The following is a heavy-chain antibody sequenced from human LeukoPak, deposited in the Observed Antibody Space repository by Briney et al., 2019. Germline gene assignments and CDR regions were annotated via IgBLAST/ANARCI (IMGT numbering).Heavy chain of an antibody. CDR1: GFTFSTYA. V-gene: IGHV3-23*01. D-gene: IGHD3-22*01. CDR3: AKGLKRRITMIVVVTRPEYFQH. CDR2: ISGSGGST. Sequence: GGSLRLSCAASGFTFSTYAVNWVRQAPGKGLEWVSAISGSGGSTYYAGSVKGRFTISRDNSKNTLYLQMNSLRAEDTAVYYCAKGLKRRITMIVVVTRPEYFQHWGQGTLVTVSS. J-gene: IGHJ1*01.